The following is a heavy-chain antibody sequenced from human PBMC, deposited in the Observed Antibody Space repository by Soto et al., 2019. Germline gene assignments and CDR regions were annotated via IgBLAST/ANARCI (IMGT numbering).Heavy chain of an antibody. CDR2: IIPIFGTA. CDR1: VGAFSRYA. CDR3: ATPHELLRHDYGDYRY. J-gene: IGHJ4*02. D-gene: IGHD4-17*01. Sequence: SVKVSCKASVGAFSRYAISWVRQAPGQGLEWMGGIIPIFGTANYAQKFQGRVTITADESTSTAYMDLSSMRSEDTAVYYCATPHELLRHDYGDYRYWGQGTLVTVSS. V-gene: IGHV1-69*13.